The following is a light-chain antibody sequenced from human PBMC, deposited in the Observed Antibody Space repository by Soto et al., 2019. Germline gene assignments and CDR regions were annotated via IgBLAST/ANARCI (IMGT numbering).Light chain of an antibody. CDR2: AAS. J-gene: IGKJ1*01. V-gene: IGKV1-39*01. Sequence: DIQMTQSPSSLSASVGDRATITCRASQTILTYLNWYQQKPGKAPKLLIYAASSLPSGVPSRFSGGGSATDFTLTISSLQPEDFATYYCQQSFSTTWTFGHGTKVEIK. CDR3: QQSFSTTWT. CDR1: QTILTY.